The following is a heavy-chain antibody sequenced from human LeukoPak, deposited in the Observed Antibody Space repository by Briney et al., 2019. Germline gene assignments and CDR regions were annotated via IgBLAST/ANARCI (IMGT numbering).Heavy chain of an antibody. V-gene: IGHV3-30-3*01. CDR1: GFTFSSYA. D-gene: IGHD6-6*01. CDR3: ARDPEYSSSSGAFDI. J-gene: IGHJ3*02. CDR2: ISYDGSNR. Sequence: GGSLRLSCAASGFTFSSYAMHWVRQAPGKGLEWVAVISYDGSNRYYADSVKGRFTISRDNSKNTLYLQMNSLRAEDTAVYYCARDPEYSSSSGAFDIWGQGTMVTVSS.